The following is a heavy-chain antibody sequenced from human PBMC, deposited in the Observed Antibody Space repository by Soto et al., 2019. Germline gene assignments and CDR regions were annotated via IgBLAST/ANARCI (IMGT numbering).Heavy chain of an antibody. CDR2: ISYDGSNK. J-gene: IGHJ4*02. D-gene: IGHD6-19*01. V-gene: IGHV3-30*03. Sequence: GGSLRLSCAASGFTFSSYGMHWVRQAPGKGLEWVAVISYDGSNKYYADSVKGRFTISRDNSKNTLYLQMNSLRAEDTAVYYCERDLVAGTGKDSWGQGTLVTV. CDR3: ERDLVAGTGKDS. CDR1: GFTFSSYG.